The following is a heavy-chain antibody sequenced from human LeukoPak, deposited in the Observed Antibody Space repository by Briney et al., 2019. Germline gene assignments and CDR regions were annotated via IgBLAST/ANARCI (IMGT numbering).Heavy chain of an antibody. D-gene: IGHD3-22*01. CDR2: ISSNGGST. Sequence: GSLRLSCSASGFTFSSCAMHWVRQAPGKGLEYVSAISSNGGSTYYADSVKGRFTISRDNSKNTLYLQMSSLRAEDTAVYYCVKDSEGGITMIVVVMAGGLVDWGQGTLVTVSS. CDR3: VKDSEGGITMIVVVMAGGLVD. J-gene: IGHJ4*02. V-gene: IGHV3-64D*06. CDR1: GFTFSSCA.